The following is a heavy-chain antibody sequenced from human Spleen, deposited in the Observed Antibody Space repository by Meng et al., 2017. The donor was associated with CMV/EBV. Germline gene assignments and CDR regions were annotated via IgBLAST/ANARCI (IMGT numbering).Heavy chain of an antibody. CDR3: ARDLQLLYNTGPFDY. Sequence: GGSLRLSCKGSGYSFTSYWIGWVRQMPGKGLEWMGIIYPGDSDTRYSPSFQGQVTISADKSISTAYLQWSSLKASDTAMYYCARDLQLLYNTGPFDYWGQGTLVTVSS. V-gene: IGHV5-51*01. J-gene: IGHJ4*02. CDR1: GYSFTSYW. CDR2: IYPGDSDT. D-gene: IGHD2-2*02.